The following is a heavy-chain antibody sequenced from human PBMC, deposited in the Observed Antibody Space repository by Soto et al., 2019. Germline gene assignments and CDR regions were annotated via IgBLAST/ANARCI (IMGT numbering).Heavy chain of an antibody. CDR1: GGSISSSNW. V-gene: IGHV4-4*02. J-gene: IGHJ5*02. Sequence: SETLSLTCAVSGGSISSSNWWSWVRQPPGKGLEWIGEIYHSGSTNYNPSLKSRVTISVDKSKNQFSLKLSSVTAADTAVYYCASYYDTQQRNWFDPWGQGTLGTVSS. D-gene: IGHD3-22*01. CDR2: IYHSGST. CDR3: ASYYDTQQRNWFDP.